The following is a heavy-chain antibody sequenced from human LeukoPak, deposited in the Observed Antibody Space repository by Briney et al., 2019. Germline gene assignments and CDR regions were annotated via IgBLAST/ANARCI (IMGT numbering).Heavy chain of an antibody. V-gene: IGHV4-59*08. D-gene: IGHD2-2*02. Sequence: SETLSLTCTVSGGSISSYYWTWIRQPPGKGLEWIGYINYSGTTNYNPSLKSRVTISVDTSKNQFSLKLSSVTAADTAVYYCARQYCSRSSCYNFDYWGQGTLVTVSS. CDR1: GGSISSYY. J-gene: IGHJ4*02. CDR2: INYSGTT. CDR3: ARQYCSRSSCYNFDY.